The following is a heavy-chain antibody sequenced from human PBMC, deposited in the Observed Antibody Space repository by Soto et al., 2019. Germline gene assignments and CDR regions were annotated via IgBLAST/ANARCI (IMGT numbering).Heavy chain of an antibody. V-gene: IGHV1-3*01. D-gene: IGHD3-22*01. Sequence: GASVKVSCKASGYTFTSYGISWVRQAPGQGLEWMGWINAGNGNTKYSQKFQGRVTITRDTSASTAYMELSSLRSEDTAVYYCARPLGSSGYYLNFDYWGQGTLVTVSS. CDR1: GYTFTSYG. CDR2: INAGNGNT. J-gene: IGHJ4*02. CDR3: ARPLGSSGYYLNFDY.